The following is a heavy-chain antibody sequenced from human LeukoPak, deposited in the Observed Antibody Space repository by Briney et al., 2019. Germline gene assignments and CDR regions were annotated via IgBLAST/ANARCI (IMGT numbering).Heavy chain of an antibody. CDR2: IKQDGSEK. CDR1: GFTFSSYW. Sequence: PGGSLRLSCAASGFTFSSYWMSWVRQAPGKGLEWVANIKQDGSEKYYVDSVKGRFTISRDNAKNSLYLQMNSLRAEDTAVYYCARYDFWSGYSPFDYWGQGTLVTVSS. CDR3: ARYDFWSGYSPFDY. V-gene: IGHV3-7*01. D-gene: IGHD3-3*01. J-gene: IGHJ4*02.